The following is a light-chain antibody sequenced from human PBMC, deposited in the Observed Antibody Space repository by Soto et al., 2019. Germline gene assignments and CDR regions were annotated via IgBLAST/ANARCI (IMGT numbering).Light chain of an antibody. CDR2: DVS. CDR3: SSYTGNDIPSLYV. CDR1: SSDFGGYNY. V-gene: IGLV2-14*03. Sequence: QSVLTQPASVSGSPGQSITISCTGTSSDFGGYNYVSWYQQHPGKAPKLIIFDVSSRPSGASDRFSGSRSGSTASLTISGLQAEDEADYYCSSYTGNDIPSLYVFGTRTKVTVL. J-gene: IGLJ1*01.